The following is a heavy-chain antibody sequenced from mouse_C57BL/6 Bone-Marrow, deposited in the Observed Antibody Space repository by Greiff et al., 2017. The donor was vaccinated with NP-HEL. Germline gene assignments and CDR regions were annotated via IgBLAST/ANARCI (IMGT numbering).Heavy chain of an antibody. J-gene: IGHJ2*01. D-gene: IGHD1-1*01. V-gene: IGHV1-55*01. CDR3: ARHTVVKTPFDY. CDR2: MDPGSGST. CDR1: GYTFTSYW. Sequence: QVQLQQSGAELVKPGASVKMSCKASGYTFTSYWITWVKQRPGQGLEGSGDMDPGSGSTNYNEKFKSKATLTVDTSSSTAYMELRSLTSEDSAVYFCARHTVVKTPFDYWGQGTTLTVSS.